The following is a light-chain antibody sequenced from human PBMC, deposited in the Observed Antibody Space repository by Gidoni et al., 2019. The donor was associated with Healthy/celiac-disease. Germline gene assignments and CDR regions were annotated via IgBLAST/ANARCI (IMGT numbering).Light chain of an antibody. CDR1: QSVLYSSNNKNY. Sequence: DIVMTQSPDSLAVSLGERATINCKSSQSVLYSSNNKNYLAWYQQKPGQPPKRLIYWASTRESGVPDRFSGSGSGTDFTLTISSLQAEDVAVYYCQQYYSTPLTFGGXTKVEIK. CDR2: WAS. CDR3: QQYYSTPLT. J-gene: IGKJ4*01. V-gene: IGKV4-1*01.